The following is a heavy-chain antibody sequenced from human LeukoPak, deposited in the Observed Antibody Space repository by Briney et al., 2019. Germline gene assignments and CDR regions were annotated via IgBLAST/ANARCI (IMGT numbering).Heavy chain of an antibody. CDR1: GFIFSHYG. V-gene: IGHV3-33*05. CDR3: ARELSQIVWGGLDY. CDR2: IQNDASTE. J-gene: IGHJ4*02. D-gene: IGHD2-21*01. Sequence: GRSLRLACAASGFIFSHYGMHEVRQAPGKGLEWVAVIQNDASTENFADSVKGRFTISRDNSKNTVFLQMNSLRVEDTAVYYCARELSQIVWGGLDYGGQGTLVSVSS.